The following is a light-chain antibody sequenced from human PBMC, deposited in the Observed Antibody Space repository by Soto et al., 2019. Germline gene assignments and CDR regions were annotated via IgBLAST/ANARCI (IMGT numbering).Light chain of an antibody. CDR2: EVT. Sequence: QSVLTQPASVSGSPGQSITISCTGTSSDVGGYNYVSWYQHHPGKAPKLMIYEVTNRPSGVSIRFSGSKSGTTASLTISGLQAGDEADYYCLSFTSSFTYIFGTGTKVTVL. CDR3: LSFTSSFTYI. CDR1: SSDVGGYNY. V-gene: IGLV2-14*01. J-gene: IGLJ1*01.